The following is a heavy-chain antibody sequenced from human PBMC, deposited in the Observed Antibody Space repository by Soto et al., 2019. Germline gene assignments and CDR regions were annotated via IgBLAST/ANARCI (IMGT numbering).Heavy chain of an antibody. Sequence: SQTLSLTCSVAGSSISSGYYWGWIRQPPGKGLEWIGSVPHRGIPYYNPSLKSRVTISKETSKNQFSLSVKSVTAADTATYYCERLTYYYDPRGTLAEGTFGMDVWGQGTSVTVSS. J-gene: IGHJ6*02. D-gene: IGHD3-16*01. CDR2: VPHRGIP. CDR1: GSSISSGYY. CDR3: ERLTYYYDPRGTLAEGTFGMDV. V-gene: IGHV4-38-2*01.